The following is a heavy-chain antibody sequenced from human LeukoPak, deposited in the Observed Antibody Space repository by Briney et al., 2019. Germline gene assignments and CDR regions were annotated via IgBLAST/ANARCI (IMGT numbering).Heavy chain of an antibody. Sequence: SETLSLTCTVSGGSISSGGYYWSWTRQHPGKGLEWIGYIYYSGSTYYNPSLKSRVTISVDTSKNQFSLKLSSVTAADTAVYYCARAYSSGQNFDYWGQGTLVTVSS. CDR1: GGSISSGGYY. D-gene: IGHD6-19*01. V-gene: IGHV4-31*03. CDR2: IYYSGST. J-gene: IGHJ4*02. CDR3: ARAYSSGQNFDY.